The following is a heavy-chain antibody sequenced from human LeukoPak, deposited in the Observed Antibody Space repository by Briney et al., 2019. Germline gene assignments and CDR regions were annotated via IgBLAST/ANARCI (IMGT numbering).Heavy chain of an antibody. J-gene: IGHJ4*02. CDR2: ISYDGSNN. CDR3: ARGPAPMVRGVPY. V-gene: IGHV3-30-3*01. Sequence: GSLRLSCAASGFTFSSYAMHWVRQAPGKGLEWVAVISYDGSNNYYADSVKGRFTISRDNSKNTLYLQMNSLRAEDTAVYYCARGPAPMVRGVPYWGQGTLVTVSS. CDR1: GFTFSSYA. D-gene: IGHD3-10*01.